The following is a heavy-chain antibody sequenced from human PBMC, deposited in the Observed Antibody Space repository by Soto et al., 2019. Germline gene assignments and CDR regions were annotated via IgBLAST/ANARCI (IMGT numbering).Heavy chain of an antibody. V-gene: IGHV5-51*01. CDR2: INPGDSEA. Sequence: PVESLKISCNVSGYSFTSYLIGWGRQKPWKGLEWMGIINPGDSEARYSPSFQGQVTFSVDWRSSTAYLQWDKLKASDTAMYYCGRCHAGSRFDVYNWFEPWGQGTLVTVSS. J-gene: IGHJ5*02. D-gene: IGHD1-26*01. CDR1: GYSFTSYL. CDR3: GRCHAGSRFDVYNWFEP.